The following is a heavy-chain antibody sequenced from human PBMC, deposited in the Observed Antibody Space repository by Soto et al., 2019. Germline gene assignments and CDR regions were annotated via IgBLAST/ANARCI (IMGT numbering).Heavy chain of an antibody. J-gene: IGHJ5*02. D-gene: IGHD3-16*02. CDR3: AKSRLSGGVIAGPDH. CDR2: ISWTSGRI. Sequence: EVQLVESGGGLVQPGRSLRLSCAASGFSFHDYAMHWVRHAPGKGLEWVSDISWTSGRITYVDSVKGRFTISRDNAKNCLYMQMNSLRAEDTAFYYCAKSRLSGGVIAGPDHWGQGTLVTVSS. V-gene: IGHV3-9*01. CDR1: GFSFHDYA.